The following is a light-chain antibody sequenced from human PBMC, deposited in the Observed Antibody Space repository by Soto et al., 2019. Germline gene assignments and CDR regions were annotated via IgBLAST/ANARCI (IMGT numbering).Light chain of an antibody. CDR2: LDS. CDR3: MQALQTPYT. Sequence: DIVMTQSPLSLPVTPGEPASISCRSSQSLLHSNGYNYLDWYLQKPGQSPQLLIYLDSNRASGVPDRFSGSGSGTDFTLKISRVEAEDVGVYYCMQALQTPYTFGPGTKLEIK. J-gene: IGKJ2*01. V-gene: IGKV2-28*01. CDR1: QSLLHSNGYNY.